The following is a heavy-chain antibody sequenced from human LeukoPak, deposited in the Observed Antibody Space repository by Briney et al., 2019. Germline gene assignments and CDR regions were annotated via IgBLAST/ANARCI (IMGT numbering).Heavy chain of an antibody. V-gene: IGHV3-7*01. Sequence: GGTLRLSCAASGFTFSSYWMSWVRQAPGKGLEWVANIKQDGSEKYYVDSVKGRFTISRDNAKNSLYLQMNSLRAEDTAVYYCARVGSYYDILTGYYQYFDYWGQGTLVAVSS. CDR1: GFTFSSYW. D-gene: IGHD3-9*01. J-gene: IGHJ4*02. CDR2: IKQDGSEK. CDR3: ARVGSYYDILTGYYQYFDY.